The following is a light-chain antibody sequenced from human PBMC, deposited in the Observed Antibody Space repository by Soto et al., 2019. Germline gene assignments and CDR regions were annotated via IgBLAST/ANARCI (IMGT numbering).Light chain of an antibody. J-gene: IGKJ4*01. Sequence: DIQMTQSPSSLSASVGDRVTITCRASQSISTYLNWYQQKPGKAPKLLIYAASSLQSGVPLRFSGSGSGTDFTLTISSLQPEDFQTYYCQQSYITPLTFGGGTKVDIK. V-gene: IGKV1-39*01. CDR1: QSISTY. CDR2: AAS. CDR3: QQSYITPLT.